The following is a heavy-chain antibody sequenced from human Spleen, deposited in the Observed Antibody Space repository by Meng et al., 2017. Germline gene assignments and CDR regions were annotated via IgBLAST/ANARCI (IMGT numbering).Heavy chain of an antibody. D-gene: IGHD6-19*01. J-gene: IGHJ4*02. CDR2: INPSGGST. CDR1: GYTFTSYY. Sequence: ASVKVSCKASGYTFTSYYMHWVRQAPGQGLEWMGIINPSGGSTSYAQKFQGRVTMIRDTSTSTVYMELSSLRSEDTAVYYCARDHRPGIAVAGAGKNFDYWGQGTLVTVSS. CDR3: ARDHRPGIAVAGAGKNFDY. V-gene: IGHV1-46*01.